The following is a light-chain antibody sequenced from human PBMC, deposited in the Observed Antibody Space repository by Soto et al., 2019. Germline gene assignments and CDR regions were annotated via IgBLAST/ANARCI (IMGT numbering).Light chain of an antibody. Sequence: DIVMTQSPLSLPVTPGEPASISCRSSQSLLHSNGYNYLDWYLQKPGQSPQLLIYLGSNRSSGVHDRFSGSGSGTDFTLKISRVEAEDVGGYYCMQALQTPYTFGQGTKLEIK. V-gene: IGKV2-28*01. CDR1: QSLLHSNGYNY. CDR2: LGS. J-gene: IGKJ2*01. CDR3: MQALQTPYT.